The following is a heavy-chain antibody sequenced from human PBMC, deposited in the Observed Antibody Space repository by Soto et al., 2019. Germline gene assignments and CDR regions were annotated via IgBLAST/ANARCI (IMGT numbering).Heavy chain of an antibody. CDR3: ARGWGFGFDP. CDR1: GGSFSGPN. D-gene: IGHD3-10*01. Sequence: QVQLQQWGAGLLKPSETLSLACAVYGGSFSGPNWSRIRQPPGKGLEWIGEINHSGSTNYNPSLKSRVTISIDMSKNQYSLKVTSVTAADTAVYYCARGWGFGFDPWGQGILVTVSS. J-gene: IGHJ5*02. CDR2: INHSGST. V-gene: IGHV4-34*01.